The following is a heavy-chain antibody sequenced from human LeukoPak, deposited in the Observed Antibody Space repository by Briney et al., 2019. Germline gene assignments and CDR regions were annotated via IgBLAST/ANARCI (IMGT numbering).Heavy chain of an antibody. CDR1: GFTFKKYW. V-gene: IGHV3-7*01. CDR3: ARETPRRGETRDGYR. Sequence: GESLRLSCAASGFTFKKYWMNWVRQVPGKGLECLANIKEDGSETYYADSVKGRFTISRDNPKNLLLLQINSLRVEDTAVYYCARETPRRGETRDGYRWGQGTLVTVSS. D-gene: IGHD5-24*01. CDR2: IKEDGSET. J-gene: IGHJ4*02.